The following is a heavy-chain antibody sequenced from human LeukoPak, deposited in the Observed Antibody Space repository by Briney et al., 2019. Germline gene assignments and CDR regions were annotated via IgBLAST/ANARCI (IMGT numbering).Heavy chain of an antibody. CDR2: INPSVGST. D-gene: IGHD3-10*01. Sequence: GASVKVSCTASGYTFTSYYMHWVRQAPGQGLEWMGIINPSVGSTSSAQQFQGSVTMTRDTSTSTVYMELSSLRSEDTAVYYCATFGETLDYWGQGTLVTVSS. V-gene: IGHV1-46*01. CDR1: GYTFTSYY. CDR3: ATFGETLDY. J-gene: IGHJ4*02.